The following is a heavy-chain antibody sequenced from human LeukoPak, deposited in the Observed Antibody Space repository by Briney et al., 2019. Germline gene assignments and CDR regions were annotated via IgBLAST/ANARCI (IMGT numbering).Heavy chain of an antibody. CDR3: TRGVALSGHGIIDS. Sequence: SETLSLTCAVSGYSVSSGFFWGWIRQPPGKGLEWIATIYHNGITHYNPSLKSRVTISVDTSKNQFSLKMSSVTAADTAVYYCTRGVALSGHGIIDSWGQGTLATVSS. J-gene: IGHJ4*02. D-gene: IGHD6-19*01. CDR2: IYHNGIT. V-gene: IGHV4-38-2*01. CDR1: GYSVSSGFF.